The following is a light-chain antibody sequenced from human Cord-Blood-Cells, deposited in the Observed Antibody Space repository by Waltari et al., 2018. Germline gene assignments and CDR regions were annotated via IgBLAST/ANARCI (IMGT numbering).Light chain of an antibody. V-gene: IGKV4-1*01. J-gene: IGKJ2*01. CDR3: QQYYSTPYT. CDR2: WAS. Sequence: DLVITPSPTSPAVSLGQRAHHHRQSRPSVLFSPNNKNYLAWYQQKPGQPPKLLIYWASTRESGVPDRFSGSGSGTDFTLTISSLQAEDVAVYYCQQYYSTPYTFGQGTKLEIK. CDR1: PSVLFSPNNKNY.